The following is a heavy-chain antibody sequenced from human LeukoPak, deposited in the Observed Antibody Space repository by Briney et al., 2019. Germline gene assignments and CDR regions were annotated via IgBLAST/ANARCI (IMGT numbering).Heavy chain of an antibody. CDR2: INTSGSS. J-gene: IGHJ5*02. V-gene: IGHV4-4*07. CDR1: GGSISSYY. D-gene: IGHD2-2*01. CDR3: ARGAPAATFDP. Sequence: SETLSLTCTVSGGSISSYYWSWIRQPAGKGLEWIGRINTSGSSNYNPSLRSRVTMSVDTSKNQFSLNLSSVTAADTAVYYCARGAPAATFDPWGQGTLVTVSS.